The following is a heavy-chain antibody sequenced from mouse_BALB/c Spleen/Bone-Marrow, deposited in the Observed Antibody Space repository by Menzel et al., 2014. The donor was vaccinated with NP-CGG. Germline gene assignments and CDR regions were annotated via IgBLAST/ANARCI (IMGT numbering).Heavy chain of an antibody. V-gene: IGHV2-9*02. CDR2: IWPGGSK. Sequence: VKLMESGPGLVAPSQSLSITCTVPGFSLNSFGGHWVRQPPGKGLEWLGVIWPGGSKNYNSALMCRLSISKENAKSQVILKMHSLQTDDTAMYYCASEGTFYYALDYWGQGCSVTVSS. CDR1: GFSLNSFG. J-gene: IGHJ4*01. CDR3: ASEGTFYYALDY.